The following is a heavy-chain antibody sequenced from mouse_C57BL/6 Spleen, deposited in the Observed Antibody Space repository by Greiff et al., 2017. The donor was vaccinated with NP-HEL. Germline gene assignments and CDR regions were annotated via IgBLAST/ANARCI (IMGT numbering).Heavy chain of an antibody. V-gene: IGHV1-18*01. D-gene: IGHD1-1*01. CDR3: ARSTTVVAYYFDY. CDR2: INPNNGGT. J-gene: IGHJ2*01. CDR1: GYTFTDYN. Sequence: EVQLQQSGPELVKPGASVKIPCKASGYTFTDYNMDWVKQSHGKSLEWIGDINPNNGGTIYNQKFKGKATLTVDKSSSTAYMELRSLTSEDTAVYYCARSTTVVAYYFDYWGQGTTLTVSS.